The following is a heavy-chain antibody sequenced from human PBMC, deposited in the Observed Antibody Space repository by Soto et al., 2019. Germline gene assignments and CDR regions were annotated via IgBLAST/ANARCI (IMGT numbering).Heavy chain of an antibody. CDR1: GFTFSSYA. CDR2: ISGSGGST. CDR3: AKDPGASSDWHGGLY. Sequence: GGSLRLFCAASGFTFSSYAMSWVRPAPGKGLEWVSAISGSGGSTYYADSVKGRFTISRDNSKNTLYLQMNSLRAEDTAVYYCAKDPGASSDWHGGLYWGQGTLVTVSS. D-gene: IGHD6-19*01. V-gene: IGHV3-23*01. J-gene: IGHJ4*02.